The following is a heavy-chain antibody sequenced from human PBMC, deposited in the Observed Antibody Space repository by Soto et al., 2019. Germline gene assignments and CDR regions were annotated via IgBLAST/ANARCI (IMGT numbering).Heavy chain of an antibody. J-gene: IGHJ4*02. CDR1: GGSISSYY. Sequence: SETLSLTCTVSGGSISSYYWSWIRQPPGKGLEWIGYIYYSGSTKYNHSLKSRVTISVDTSKNQFYLKLSSVTASVTAVYYCARHDVAARFDYWGQVTLVTVFS. D-gene: IGHD6-6*01. CDR3: ARHDVAARFDY. V-gene: IGHV4-59*08. CDR2: IYYSGST.